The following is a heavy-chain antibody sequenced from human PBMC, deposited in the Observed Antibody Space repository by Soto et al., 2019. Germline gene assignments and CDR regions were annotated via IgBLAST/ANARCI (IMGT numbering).Heavy chain of an antibody. D-gene: IGHD3-10*01. CDR2: ISSSGSTA. J-gene: IGHJ4*02. Sequence: EVQLVESGGGLVQPGGSLRLSCAASGFTFSRFELHWVPQAPGKGLKWISYISSSGSTAYYASSVEGRFTISRDNANNSVYLQMDSLRAEDTALYYCTRAAWFPYLSFYWGQVALVTVSS. CDR3: TRAAWFPYLSFY. V-gene: IGHV3-48*03. CDR1: GFTFSRFE.